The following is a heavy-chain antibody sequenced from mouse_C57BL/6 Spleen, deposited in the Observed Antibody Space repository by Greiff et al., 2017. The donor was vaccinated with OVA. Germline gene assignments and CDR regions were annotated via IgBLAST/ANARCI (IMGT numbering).Heavy chain of an antibody. J-gene: IGHJ3*01. CDR3: ALGGQLRACAY. CDR2: IDPSDSET. V-gene: IGHV1-52*01. D-gene: IGHD3-2*02. CDR1: GYTFTSYW. Sequence: QVQLQQPGAELVRPGSSVKLSCKASGYTFTSYWMHWVKQRPIQGLEWIGNIDPSDSETHYNQKFKDKATLTVDKSSSTAYMQLSSLTSEDSAVYYCALGGQLRACAYWGQGTLVTVSA.